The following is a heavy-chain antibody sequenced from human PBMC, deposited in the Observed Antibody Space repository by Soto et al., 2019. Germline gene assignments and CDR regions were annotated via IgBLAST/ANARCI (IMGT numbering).Heavy chain of an antibody. CDR3: AKDEKGWWELPYFDY. D-gene: IGHD1-26*01. CDR1: GFTFDDYA. V-gene: IGHV3-9*01. CDR2: ISWNSGSI. J-gene: IGHJ4*02. Sequence: EVQLVESGGGLVQPGRSLRLSCAASGFTFDDYAMHWVRQAPGKGLEWVSGISWNSGSIGYADSVKGRFTISRDNAKNSLYLQMNSLRAEDTALYYCAKDEKGWWELPYFDYWGQGTLVTVSS.